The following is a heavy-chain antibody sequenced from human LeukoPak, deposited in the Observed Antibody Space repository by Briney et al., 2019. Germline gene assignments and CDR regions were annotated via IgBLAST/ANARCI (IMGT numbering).Heavy chain of an antibody. CDR3: ASRTRHRSRFDP. J-gene: IGHJ5*02. Sequence: SETLSLTCAVYGGSFRGYYWSWIRQPPGKGLEWIGEINHSGSTNYNPSLKSRVTISVDTSKNQFSLKLSSVTAADTAVYYCASRTRHRSRFDPWGQGTLVTVSS. CDR2: INHSGST. D-gene: IGHD6-6*01. V-gene: IGHV4-34*01. CDR1: GGSFRGYY.